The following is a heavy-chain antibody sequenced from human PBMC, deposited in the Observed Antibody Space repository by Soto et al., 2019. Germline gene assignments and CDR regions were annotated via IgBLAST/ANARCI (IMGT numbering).Heavy chain of an antibody. CDR2: IYYSGST. V-gene: IGHV4-59*08. CDR1: GGSISSYY. D-gene: IGHD4-17*01. Sequence: PSETLSLTCTVSGGSISSYYGSWIRQPPGKGLEWIGYIYYSGSTNYNPSLKSRVTISVDTSKNQFSLKLSSVTAADTAVYYCARLPPPLLDHDYGDHRALVWGKGTTVTVSS. J-gene: IGHJ6*04. CDR3: ARLPPPLLDHDYGDHRALV.